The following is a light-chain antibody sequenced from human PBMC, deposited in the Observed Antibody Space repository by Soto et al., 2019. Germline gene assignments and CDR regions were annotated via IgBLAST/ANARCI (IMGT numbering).Light chain of an antibody. Sequence: QSALTQPASASGSPGQSITISCTGTSSDIGGYDYVSWYQHHPGKAPKFIIYGVTNRPSGVSHRFSGSKSANTASLTISGLQAEDEADYYCTSYTSSSTHVFGTGTKLTVL. CDR3: TSYTSSSTHV. V-gene: IGLV2-14*01. CDR2: GVT. J-gene: IGLJ1*01. CDR1: SSDIGGYDY.